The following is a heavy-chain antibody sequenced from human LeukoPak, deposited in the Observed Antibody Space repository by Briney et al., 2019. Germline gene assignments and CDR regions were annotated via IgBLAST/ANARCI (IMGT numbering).Heavy chain of an antibody. J-gene: IGHJ2*01. CDR3: ATPRSRDCYFDL. V-gene: IGHV1-69*05. Sequence: GSSVKVSCKASGGTFSSYAISWVRQAPGQGLEWIGVIIPIFGTANYAQKFQGRVTITTDESTNTAYMELSSLRYDHMSVYYCATPRSRDCYFDLWGSGTLVTVSS. CDR1: GGTFSSYA. CDR2: IIPIFGTA.